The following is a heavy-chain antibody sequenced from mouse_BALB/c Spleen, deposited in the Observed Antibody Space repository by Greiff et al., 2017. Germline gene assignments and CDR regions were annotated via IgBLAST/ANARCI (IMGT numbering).Heavy chain of an antibody. J-gene: IGHJ1*01. CDR3: ARNGYYPYWYFDV. V-gene: IGHV3-8*02. CDR1: GDSITSGY. D-gene: IGHD2-3*01. CDR2: ISYSGST. Sequence: VQLKESGPSLVKPSQTLSLTCSVTGDSITSGYWNWIRKFPGNKLEYMGYISYSGSTYYNPSLKSRISITRDTSKNQYYLQLNSVTTEDTATYYCARNGYYPYWYFDVWGAGTTVTVSA.